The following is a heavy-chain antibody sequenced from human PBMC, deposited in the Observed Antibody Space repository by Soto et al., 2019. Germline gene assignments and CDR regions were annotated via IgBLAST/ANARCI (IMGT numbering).Heavy chain of an antibody. CDR3: ARSFCRDSIRCNWFDP. CDR1: GDSSSTFY. CDR2: MNNIGRT. D-gene: IGHD2-2*02. J-gene: IGHJ5*02. Sequence: QVQLQESGPGLVKLSETLSLTCSVSGDSSSTFYWSWIRQSPGKGLEWIGYMNNIGRTNYNPPLKSRVTISLDTSKNQFSLNVRSVIAADTAVYYCARSFCRDSIRCNWFDPWGQGTLVTVSS. V-gene: IGHV4-59*01.